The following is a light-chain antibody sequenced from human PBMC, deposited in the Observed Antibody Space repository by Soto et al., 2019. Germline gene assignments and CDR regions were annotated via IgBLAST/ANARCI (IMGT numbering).Light chain of an antibody. Sequence: QSVLTQPASVSGSPGQSITISCTGTSSDVGGYNYVSWYHQHPGKAPKLMIYDVSNRPSGVSNRFSGSKSGNTASLTISGLQAEDEADYYCSSYTSDSTDVFGTGTKLTVL. V-gene: IGLV2-14*01. CDR3: SSYTSDSTDV. J-gene: IGLJ1*01. CDR1: SSDVGGYNY. CDR2: DVS.